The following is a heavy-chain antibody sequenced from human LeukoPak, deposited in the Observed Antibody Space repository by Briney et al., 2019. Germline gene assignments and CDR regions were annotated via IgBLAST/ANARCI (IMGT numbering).Heavy chain of an antibody. Sequence: GGSLRLSCAVSGFTFSSSWMTWVRQAPGKGLEWVATMNSDGGQKSYVDSVKGRFTISRDNAMNSLYLQMNSLRAEDTAVYYCARNYAYNHFDYWGQGTLVTVSS. CDR3: ARNYAYNHFDY. CDR1: GFTFSSSW. V-gene: IGHV3-7*01. J-gene: IGHJ4*02. D-gene: IGHD5-24*01. CDR2: MNSDGGQK.